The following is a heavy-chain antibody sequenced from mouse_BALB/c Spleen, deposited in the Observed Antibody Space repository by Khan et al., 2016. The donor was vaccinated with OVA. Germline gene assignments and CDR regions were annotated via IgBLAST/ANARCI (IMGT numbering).Heavy chain of an antibody. CDR2: IWSDGST. V-gene: IGHV2-6-1*01. D-gene: IGHD2-10*01. CDR3: ARQPYYHYYVMDY. J-gene: IGHJ4*01. CDR1: GFSLTNYG. Sequence: VQLKESGPGLVAPSQSLSITCTISGFSLTNYGVHWVRLPPGKGLEWLVVIWSDGSTTYNSALKSRLSISKDNSKSQVFLKMNSLQTDDTAMYYCARQPYYHYYVMDYWGQGTSVTVS.